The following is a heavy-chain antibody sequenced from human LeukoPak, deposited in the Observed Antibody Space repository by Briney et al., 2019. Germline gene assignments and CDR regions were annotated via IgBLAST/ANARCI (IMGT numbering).Heavy chain of an antibody. Sequence: ASVKVSCKASGGTFSSYAISWVRQAPGQGLEWMGIINPSGGSTSYAQKFQGRVTMTRDTSTSTVYMELSSLRSEDTAVYYCASSGVAGTNWFDPWGQGTLVTVSS. CDR3: ASSGVAGTNWFDP. CDR1: GGTFSSYA. J-gene: IGHJ5*02. D-gene: IGHD6-19*01. V-gene: IGHV1-46*01. CDR2: INPSGGST.